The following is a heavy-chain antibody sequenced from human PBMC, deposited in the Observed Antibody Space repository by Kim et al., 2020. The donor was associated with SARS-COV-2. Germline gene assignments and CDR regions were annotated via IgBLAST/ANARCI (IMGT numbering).Heavy chain of an antibody. CDR1: GFTFSSHW. V-gene: IGHV3-7*01. CDR3: ARGTSTIPNCLDS. CDR2: IKSDGSEK. J-gene: IGHJ5*01. D-gene: IGHD1-1*01. Sequence: GGSLRLSCAASGFTFSSHWIHWVRQAPGKGPEWVANIKSDGSEKYYGDSVKGRFTISRDNAKNSLYLQMNSLRADDTAVYYCARGTSTIPNCLDSWGQGTLVTVSS.